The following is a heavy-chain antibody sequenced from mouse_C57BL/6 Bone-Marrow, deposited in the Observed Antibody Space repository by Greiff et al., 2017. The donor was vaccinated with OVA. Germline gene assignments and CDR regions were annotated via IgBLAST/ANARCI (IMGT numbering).Heavy chain of an antibody. CDR3: ARKNYSNLYYAMDY. Sequence: QVQLQQPGAELVKPGASVQLSCKASGYTFTSYWMHWVKQRPGQGLEWIGMIHPNSGSTNYNEKFKSKATLTVDKSSSTAYMLLSSLTSEDSAVYYCARKNYSNLYYAMDYWGQGTSVTVSS. CDR1: GYTFTSYW. V-gene: IGHV1-64*01. J-gene: IGHJ4*01. CDR2: IHPNSGST. D-gene: IGHD2-5*01.